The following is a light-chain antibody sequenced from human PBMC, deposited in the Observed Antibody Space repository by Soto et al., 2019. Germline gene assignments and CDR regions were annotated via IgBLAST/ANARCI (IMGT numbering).Light chain of an antibody. Sequence: QPASVSGSPGQSITISCTGTSSDVGGYNYVSWYQQHPGKAPKLMIYDVSNRPSGVSNRFSGSKAGNTASLTISGLQAEDEADYYCSSYTSSSTWVFGGGTQLTVL. CDR3: SSYTSSSTWV. J-gene: IGLJ3*02. CDR1: SSDVGGYNY. V-gene: IGLV2-14*01. CDR2: DVS.